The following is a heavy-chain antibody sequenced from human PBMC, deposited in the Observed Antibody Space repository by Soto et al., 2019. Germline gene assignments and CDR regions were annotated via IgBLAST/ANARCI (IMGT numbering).Heavy chain of an antibody. J-gene: IGHJ3*02. D-gene: IGHD3-9*01. CDR2: IYTSGST. CDR3: ARAPPLFLTGPPDAFDI. CDR1: GGSISSYY. V-gene: IGHV4-4*07. Sequence: LSLTCTVSGGSISSYYWSWIRQPAGKGLEWIGRIYTSGSTNYNPSLKSRVTMSVDTSKNQFSLKLSSVTAADTAVYYCARAPPLFLTGPPDAFDIWGQGTMVTVSS.